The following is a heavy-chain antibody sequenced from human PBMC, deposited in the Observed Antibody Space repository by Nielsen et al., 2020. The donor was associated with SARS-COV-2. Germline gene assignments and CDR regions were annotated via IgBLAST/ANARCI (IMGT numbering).Heavy chain of an antibody. V-gene: IGHV4-4*02. D-gene: IGHD2-2*02. J-gene: IGHJ6*03. CDR3: ARGDLVVVPSPLLGLGPIFYSFYLDV. CDR2: VSHSGST. Sequence: SETLSLTCAVSGDSVSSNDWWTWVRQSPVKGLEWIGEVSHSGSTNYNPSLKSRVTLSMDKSKNQFSLRLTSVSAADTADYFCARGDLVVVPSPLLGLGPIFYSFYLDVWGKGTTVIVSS. CDR1: GDSVSSNDW.